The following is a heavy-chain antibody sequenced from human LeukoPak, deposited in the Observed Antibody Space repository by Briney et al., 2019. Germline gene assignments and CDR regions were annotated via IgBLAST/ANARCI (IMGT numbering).Heavy chain of an antibody. V-gene: IGHV1-2*02. Sequence: ASVRVSCKASGYTFTGYYMHWVRQAPGQGLEWMGWINPNSGGTNCAQKFQGRVTMTRDTSISTAYMEPSRLRSDDTAAYYCARGDGAYVRGNWFDPWGQGTLVTVSS. CDR2: INPNSGGT. CDR1: GYTFTGYY. D-gene: IGHD4-17*01. CDR3: ARGDGAYVRGNWFDP. J-gene: IGHJ5*02.